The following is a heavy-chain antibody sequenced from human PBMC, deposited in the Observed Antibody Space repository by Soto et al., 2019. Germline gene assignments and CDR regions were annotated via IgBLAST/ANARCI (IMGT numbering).Heavy chain of an antibody. J-gene: IGHJ2*01. CDR3: ARGTVAGEAYWHLDL. Sequence: QVLLQESGPGLVKPSETLSLICTVSGASVSSYYWSWIRQPPGKGLEWIGYFFNSGNTHSNPSLKSLVTMSVDRSKQEFSLNLTSVTAADSALYFCARGTVAGEAYWHLDLWGRGTLVTVSS. V-gene: IGHV4-59*02. CDR2: FFNSGNT. CDR1: GASVSSYY. D-gene: IGHD6-19*01.